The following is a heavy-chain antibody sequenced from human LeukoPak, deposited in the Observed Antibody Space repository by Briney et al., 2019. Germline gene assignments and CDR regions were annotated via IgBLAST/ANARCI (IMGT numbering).Heavy chain of an antibody. D-gene: IGHD5-24*01. CDR2: INSDGSTT. V-gene: IGHV3-74*01. J-gene: IGHJ4*02. Sequence: GGSLRLSCAASGFTFSSYWMHWVRQAPGKGLVWVSRINSDGSTTIYADSVKGRFTISRDNAKNTLFLQMNSLRAEDTAVYYCARDGDGYNFDYWGQGTLVTVSS. CDR3: ARDGDGYNFDY. CDR1: GFTFSSYW.